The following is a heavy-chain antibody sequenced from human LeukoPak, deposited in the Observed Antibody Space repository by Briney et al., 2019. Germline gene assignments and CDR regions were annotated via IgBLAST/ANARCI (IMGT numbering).Heavy chain of an antibody. Sequence: SETLSLTCAVYGGSFSVYYWSWIRRPPGKGLECIGEINNSGSTNYNPYRKSRVTISVDTSKSPFSLKLSSVPAADTAVYYCARDRRITLFGVQNWYFDLWGRGTLVTVSS. V-gene: IGHV4-34*01. CDR3: ARDRRITLFGVQNWYFDL. J-gene: IGHJ2*01. D-gene: IGHD3-3*01. CDR2: INNSGST. CDR1: GGSFSVYY.